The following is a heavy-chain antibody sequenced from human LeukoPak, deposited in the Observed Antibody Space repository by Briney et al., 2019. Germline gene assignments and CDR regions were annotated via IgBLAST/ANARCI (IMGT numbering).Heavy chain of an antibody. D-gene: IGHD2-2*01. CDR3: ARNYNYQLLSAGGFDS. J-gene: IGHJ5*01. Sequence: GGSLRLSCAASGFTFSSYAMHWVRQAPGKGLEWVAIISYDGSNKYYADSVKGRFTISRDNSKNTLYLQMNSLRAEDTAVYYCARNYNYQLLSAGGFDSWGQGTMVTVSS. CDR1: GFTFSSYA. V-gene: IGHV3-30-3*01. CDR2: ISYDGSNK.